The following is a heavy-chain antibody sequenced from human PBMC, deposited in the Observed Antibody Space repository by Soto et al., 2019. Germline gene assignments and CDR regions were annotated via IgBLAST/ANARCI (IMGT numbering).Heavy chain of an antibody. V-gene: IGHV3-33*01. J-gene: IGHJ4*02. Sequence: QVQLVESGGGVVQPGRSLRLSCAASGFTFSNYGMHWVRQAPGKGLEWVAIIWYDGSNKYYADSVKGRFTISRDNSKNALYLQMNSLRAEDTAVYYCARPHPEVAAAGTFFDYWGQGTLVTVSS. CDR1: GFTFSNYG. CDR3: ARPHPEVAAAGTFFDY. D-gene: IGHD6-13*01. CDR2: IWYDGSNK.